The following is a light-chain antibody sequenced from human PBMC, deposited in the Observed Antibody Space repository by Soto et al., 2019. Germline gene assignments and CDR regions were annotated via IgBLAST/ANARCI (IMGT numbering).Light chain of an antibody. CDR1: QGISSY. Sequence: DIQLTQSPSFLSASVGDRVAITCRASQGISSYLAWYQQKPGKAPKVLISAASTLQSGVPSRFSGSRSGTEFTLTISSLQPEDFATYYCQQFQSYPLTFGQGTKVEI. CDR3: QQFQSYPLT. V-gene: IGKV1-9*01. CDR2: AAS. J-gene: IGKJ1*01.